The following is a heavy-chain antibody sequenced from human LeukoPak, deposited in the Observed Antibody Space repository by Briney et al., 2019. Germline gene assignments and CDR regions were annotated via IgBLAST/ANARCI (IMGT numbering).Heavy chain of an antibody. Sequence: GGSLRLSCAASGFTFSSYAMHWVRQAPGKGLEWVAVISYDGSNKYYADSVKGRFTISRDNSKNTLYLQMNSLRAEDTAVYYCARGEAAPYYYMDVWGKGTTVTVSS. D-gene: IGHD6-6*01. V-gene: IGHV3-30*04. CDR3: ARGEAAPYYYMDV. J-gene: IGHJ6*03. CDR1: GFTFSSYA. CDR2: ISYDGSNK.